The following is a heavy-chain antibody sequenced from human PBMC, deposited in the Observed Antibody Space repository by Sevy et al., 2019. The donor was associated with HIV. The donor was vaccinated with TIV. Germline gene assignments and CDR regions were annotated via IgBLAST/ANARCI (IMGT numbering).Heavy chain of an antibody. Sequence: SETLSLTCTVSGGSISSYYWSWIRQPPGKGLEWIGYIYYSGSTNYNPPPKSRVTISVDTSKNQFSLKLSSVTAADTAVYYCARAQRNILTGYAISHWFDPWGQGTLVTVSS. CDR2: IYYSGST. CDR3: ARAQRNILTGYAISHWFDP. V-gene: IGHV4-59*01. D-gene: IGHD3-9*01. CDR1: GGSISSYY. J-gene: IGHJ5*02.